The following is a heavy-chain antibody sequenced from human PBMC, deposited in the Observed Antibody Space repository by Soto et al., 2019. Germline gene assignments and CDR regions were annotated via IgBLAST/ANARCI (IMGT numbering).Heavy chain of an antibody. CDR2: ICAYNGNT. D-gene: IGHD2-15*01. J-gene: IGHJ4*02. CDR1: GYTFTCYG. Sequence: GASVKVSCKASGYTFTCYGISWVRQAPGQGLEWMGWICAYNGNTKYAQKLQGRVTMTTDTSTSTAYMELRSLRSDDTAVYYCAREKGSERRGWYVDYWGQGTLVTVSS. CDR3: AREKGSERRGWYVDY. V-gene: IGHV1-18*01.